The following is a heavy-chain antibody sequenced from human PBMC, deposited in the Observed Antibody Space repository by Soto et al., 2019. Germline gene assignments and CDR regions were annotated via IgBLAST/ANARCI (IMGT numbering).Heavy chain of an antibody. D-gene: IGHD6-13*01. V-gene: IGHV3-30*18. CDR3: AKEQQLVPYKPTPFDY. CDR2: ISYDGSNK. J-gene: IGHJ4*02. CDR1: GFTFSSYG. Sequence: GGSLRLSCAASGFTFSSYGMHWVRQAPGKGLEWVAVISYDGSNKYYADSVKGRFTISRDNSKNTLYLQMNSLRAEDTAVYYCAKEQQLVPYKPTPFDYWGQGPLVTVSS.